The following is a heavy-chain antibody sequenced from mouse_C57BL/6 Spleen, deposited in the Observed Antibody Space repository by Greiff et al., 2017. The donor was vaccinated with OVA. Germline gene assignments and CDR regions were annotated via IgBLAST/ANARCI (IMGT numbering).Heavy chain of an antibody. CDR2: ISSGSSTI. CDR3: ARAPLYDGYYDYAMDY. V-gene: IGHV5-17*01. D-gene: IGHD2-3*01. Sequence: EVHLVESGGGLVKPGGSLKLSCAASGFTFSDYGMHWVRQAPEKGLEWVAYISSGSSTIYYADTVKGRFTISRDNAKNTLFLQMTSLRSEDTAMYYCARAPLYDGYYDYAMDYWGQGTSVTVSS. J-gene: IGHJ4*01. CDR1: GFTFSDYG.